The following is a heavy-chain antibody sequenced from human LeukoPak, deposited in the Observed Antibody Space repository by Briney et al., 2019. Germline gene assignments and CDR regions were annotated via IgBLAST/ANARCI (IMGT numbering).Heavy chain of an antibody. CDR2: IYHSGST. CDR3: ARDSNWNYQVWFDP. CDR1: GYSISSGYY. V-gene: IGHV4-38-2*02. J-gene: IGHJ5*02. D-gene: IGHD1-7*01. Sequence: SETLSLTRTVSGYSISSGYYWGWIRQPPGKGLVWIGSIYHSGSTYYNPSLKSRVTISVDTSKNQFSLKLSSVTAADTAVYYCARDSNWNYQVWFDPWGQGTLVTVSS.